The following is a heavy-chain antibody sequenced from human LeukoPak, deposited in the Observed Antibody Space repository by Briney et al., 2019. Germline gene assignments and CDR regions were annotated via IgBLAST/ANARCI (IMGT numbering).Heavy chain of an antibody. D-gene: IGHD2-2*01. CDR2: IDYSVST. V-gene: IGHV4-59*01. CDR3: ARVRRSSSRPDAFDI. J-gene: IGHJ3*02. Sequence: SETPSLTSTVPGGSIGTYYWSCIRQRPGKGLQWIGYIDYSVSTNYNPTLKSRVTMSVATSKNNFSLKLISVIAADTAVYYCARVRRSSSRPDAFDIWGQGTMVTVSS. CDR1: GGSIGTYY.